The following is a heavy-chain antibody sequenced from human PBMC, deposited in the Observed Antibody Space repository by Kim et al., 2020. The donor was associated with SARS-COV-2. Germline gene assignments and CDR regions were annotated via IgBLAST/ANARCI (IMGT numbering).Heavy chain of an antibody. Sequence: GGSLRLSCAASGFTFSSYAMHWVRQAPGKGLEWVAVISYDGSNKYYADSVKGRFTISRDNSKNTLYLQMNSLRAEDTAVYYCARNGEGNWFDPWGQGTLVTDSS. CDR2: ISYDGSNK. CDR3: ARNGEGNWFDP. J-gene: IGHJ5*02. CDR1: GFTFSSYA. V-gene: IGHV3-30*04. D-gene: IGHD3-10*01.